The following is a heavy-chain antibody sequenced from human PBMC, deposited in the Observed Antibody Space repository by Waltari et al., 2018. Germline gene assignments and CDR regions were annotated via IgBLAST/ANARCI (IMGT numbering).Heavy chain of an antibody. Sequence: EVQLVETGGGLIQPGGSLRLSCAASGFTVSSNYMSWVRQAPGKGLEWVSGIYSGGSTYYADSGKGRFTISRDNSKNPLYLQLNSLRAEDTALYYCARVTAAAGYFDYWGQGTLFTFSS. CDR1: GFTVSSNY. V-gene: IGHV3-53*02. CDR3: ARVTAAAGYFDY. CDR2: IYSGGST. J-gene: IGHJ4*02. D-gene: IGHD6-13*01.